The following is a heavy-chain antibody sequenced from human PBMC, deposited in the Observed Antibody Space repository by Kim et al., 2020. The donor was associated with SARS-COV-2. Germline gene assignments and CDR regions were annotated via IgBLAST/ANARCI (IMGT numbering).Heavy chain of an antibody. CDR1: GFTFDDYA. J-gene: IGHJ4*02. V-gene: IGHV3-9*01. CDR3: AKDSLRYYGSGSYYNH. D-gene: IGHD3-10*01. Sequence: GGSLRLSCAASGFTFDDYAMHWVRQAPGKGLEWVSGISWYSGSIGYADSVKGRFTISRDNAKNSLYLQMNSLRAEDTALYYCAKDSLRYYGSGSYYNHWGQGTLVTVSS. CDR2: ISWYSGSI.